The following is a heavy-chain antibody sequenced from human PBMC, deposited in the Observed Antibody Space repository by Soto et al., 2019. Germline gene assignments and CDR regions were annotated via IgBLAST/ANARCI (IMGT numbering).Heavy chain of an antibody. CDR2: ISGSGGST. CDR3: AKEGSGSYYEYNWFDP. J-gene: IGHJ5*02. D-gene: IGHD1-26*01. Sequence: PGVSLRLSCAASGFTLSSDAMSWIRQPPGKGLEWVSAISGSGGSTYYADSVKGRFTISRDNSKNTLYLQMNSLRAEDTAVYYCAKEGSGSYYEYNWFDPWGQGTLVTVSS. CDR1: GFTLSSDA. V-gene: IGHV3-23*01.